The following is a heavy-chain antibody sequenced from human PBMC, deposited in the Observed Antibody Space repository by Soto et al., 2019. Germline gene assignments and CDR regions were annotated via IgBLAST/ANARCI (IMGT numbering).Heavy chain of an antibody. CDR1: GAALNSGNYY. J-gene: IGHJ5*02. D-gene: IGHD2-21*01. CDR2: IYVTGAV. Sequence: SETLSLTCSVSGAALNSGNYYWSWIRQVPGKGLEWIGHIYVTGAVVYNPSLRDRITISQDTSERQFSLNLRLVTAADTAVYYCARLRIATNNYKWFDPWGQGTLVTVSS. CDR3: ARLRIATNNYKWFDP. V-gene: IGHV4-31*03.